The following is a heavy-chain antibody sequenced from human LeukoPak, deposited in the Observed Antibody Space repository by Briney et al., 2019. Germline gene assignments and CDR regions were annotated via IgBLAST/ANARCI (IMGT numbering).Heavy chain of an antibody. Sequence: GGSLRLSCAASGFTFSSYWMSWVRQAPGKELEWVANIKQDGSEKYYVDSVKGRFTISRDNSKNTLYLQMNSLRAEDTAVYYCARGKHFDSNGYYEAFYFDHWGQGTLVTVSS. D-gene: IGHD3-22*01. J-gene: IGHJ4*02. CDR2: IKQDGSEK. V-gene: IGHV3-7*01. CDR1: GFTFSSYW. CDR3: ARGKHFDSNGYYEAFYFDH.